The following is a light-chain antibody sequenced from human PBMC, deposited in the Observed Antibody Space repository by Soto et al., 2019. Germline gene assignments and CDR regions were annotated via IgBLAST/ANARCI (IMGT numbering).Light chain of an antibody. CDR2: EGS. CDR3: CSYTGSGTVV. Sequence: QSALTQPASVSGSPGQSITISCTGTSSDVGSYNLVSWYQQHPGKAPKLVIYEGSKRPSGVSNRFSGSKSGNTATLIISGLQAEDEADYYCCSYTGSGTVVLGGGTKLTVL. J-gene: IGLJ2*01. CDR1: SSDVGSYNL. V-gene: IGLV2-23*01.